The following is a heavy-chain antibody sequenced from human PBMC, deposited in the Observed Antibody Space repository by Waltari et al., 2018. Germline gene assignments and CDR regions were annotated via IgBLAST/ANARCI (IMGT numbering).Heavy chain of an antibody. V-gene: IGHV1-69*05. CDR1: GGTFSSYA. Sequence: QVQLVQSGAEVKKPGSSVKVSCKASGGTFSSYAISWVRQAPGQGLEWMGGIIPILGTANYAQKFQGRVTITTDESTSTAYMELSSLRSEDTAVYYCASPAGGGSYFNYYYGMDVWGQGTTVTVSS. CDR3: ASPAGGGSYFNYYYGMDV. J-gene: IGHJ6*02. D-gene: IGHD1-26*01. CDR2: IIPILGTA.